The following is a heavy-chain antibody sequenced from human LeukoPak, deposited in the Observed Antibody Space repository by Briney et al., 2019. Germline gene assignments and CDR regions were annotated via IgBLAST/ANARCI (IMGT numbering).Heavy chain of an antibody. D-gene: IGHD3-22*01. CDR1: GFTFNNYG. CDR2: IWYDGSNK. J-gene: IGHJ4*02. CDR3: ARAGHDSSGGMAY. Sequence: GGSLRLSCAASGFTFNNYGMHWVRQAPGKGLEWVAVIWYDGSNKYYADSVKGRFTISRDNSKNTPYLQMNSLRAADTAVYYCARAGHDSSGGMAYWGQGTLVTVSS. V-gene: IGHV3-33*01.